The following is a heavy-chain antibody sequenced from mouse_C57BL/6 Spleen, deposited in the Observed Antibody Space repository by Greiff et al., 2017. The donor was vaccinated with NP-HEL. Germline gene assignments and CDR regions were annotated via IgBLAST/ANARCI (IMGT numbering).Heavy chain of an antibody. V-gene: IGHV1-22*01. CDR2: INPNNGGT. Sequence: VQLQQSGPELVQPGASVQMSCKASGYTFTDYNMHWVKQSHGKSLEWIGYINPNNGGTSYNQKFKGKATLTVKQSSSSAYMELRSLTSEYSAVYYVALYYYGSSEGWFAYWGQGTLVTVSA. CDR3: ALYYYGSSEGWFAY. D-gene: IGHD1-1*01. J-gene: IGHJ3*01. CDR1: GYTFTDYN.